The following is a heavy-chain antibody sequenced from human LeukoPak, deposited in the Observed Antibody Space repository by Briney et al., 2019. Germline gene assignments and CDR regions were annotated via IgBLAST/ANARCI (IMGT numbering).Heavy chain of an antibody. D-gene: IGHD2-21*02. CDR3: ARYPYCGGDCPAYYYGMDV. J-gene: IGHJ6*02. V-gene: IGHV4-59*01. Sequence: PSETLSLTCTGSGGSISSYYWSWIRQPPGKGLEWIGYIYYSGSTNYNPSLKSRVTISVDTSKNQFSLKLSSVTAADTAVYYCARYPYCGGDCPAYYYGMDVWGQGTTVTVSS. CDR2: IYYSGST. CDR1: GGSISSYY.